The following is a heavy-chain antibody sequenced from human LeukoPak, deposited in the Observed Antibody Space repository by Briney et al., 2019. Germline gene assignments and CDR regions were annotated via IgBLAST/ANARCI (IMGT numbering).Heavy chain of an antibody. V-gene: IGHV1-69*05. Sequence: SVKVACKASGGTFSSYAISWVRQAPGQGLEWMGGLIPIFGTANYAQKFQGRVTITTDESTSTAYMGLGSLRSEDTAVYYCARDGGSGQIHYWGQGTLVTVSS. J-gene: IGHJ4*02. D-gene: IGHD3-10*01. CDR3: ARDGGSGQIHY. CDR1: GGTFSSYA. CDR2: LIPIFGTA.